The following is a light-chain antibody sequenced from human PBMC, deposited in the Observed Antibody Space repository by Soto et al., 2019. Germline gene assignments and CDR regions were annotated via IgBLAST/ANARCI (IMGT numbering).Light chain of an antibody. CDR3: QQLNNYPRT. CDR2: VAS. Sequence: EAESCVSGALGDRGTIACRPSQAVPTNMAWYQQKPGKAPKLLIYVASTLQSGVPSRFSGSGSGTEFSLTISSLQPEDFATYYCQQLNNYPRTFGPGTKVDIK. CDR1: QAVPTN. J-gene: IGKJ1*01. V-gene: IGKV1-9*01.